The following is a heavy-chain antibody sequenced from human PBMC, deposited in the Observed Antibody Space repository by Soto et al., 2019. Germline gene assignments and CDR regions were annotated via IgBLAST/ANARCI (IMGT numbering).Heavy chain of an antibody. Sequence: GGSLRLSCAASGFTFSSYAMHWVRQAPGKGLEWVAVISYDGSNKYYADSVKGRFTISRDNSKNTLYLQMNSLRAEDTAVYYCARGPHYYDSSGYYDYFDYWGQGTLVTVSS. V-gene: IGHV3-30-3*01. J-gene: IGHJ4*02. CDR3: ARGPHYYDSSGYYDYFDY. CDR1: GFTFSSYA. D-gene: IGHD3-22*01. CDR2: ISYDGSNK.